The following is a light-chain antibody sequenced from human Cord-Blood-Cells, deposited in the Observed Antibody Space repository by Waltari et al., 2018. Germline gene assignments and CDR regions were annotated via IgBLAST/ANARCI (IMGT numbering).Light chain of an antibody. V-gene: IGLV6-57*01. CDR1: SGSIASNY. Sequence: NFMLTQPHSVSESPGKTVTISCTRSSGSIASNYVQWYQQRPGSSPTTVIYEDNQRPSGVPDRLSGSIYSSSNYATRTISGLKTEYEADYYCQSYDSSNHVVFGGGTKLTVL. CDR2: EDN. J-gene: IGLJ2*01. CDR3: QSYDSSNHVV.